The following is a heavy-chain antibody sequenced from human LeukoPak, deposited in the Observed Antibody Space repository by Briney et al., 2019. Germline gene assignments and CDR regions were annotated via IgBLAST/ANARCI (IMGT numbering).Heavy chain of an antibody. CDR1: GYTFTGYY. CDR3: ATRQDYSGSYYFNY. CDR2: INPNSGGT. D-gene: IGHD1-26*01. J-gene: IGHJ4*02. Sequence: ASVKVSCKASGYTFTGYYMHWVRQAPGQGLEWMGWINPNSGGTNYAQKFQGRVTMTRDTSISTAYMELSRLRSDDTAAYYCATRQDYSGSYYFNYWGQGTLVTVSS. V-gene: IGHV1-2*02.